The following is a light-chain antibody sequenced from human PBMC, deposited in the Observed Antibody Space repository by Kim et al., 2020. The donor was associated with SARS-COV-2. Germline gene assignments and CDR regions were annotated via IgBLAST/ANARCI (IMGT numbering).Light chain of an antibody. V-gene: IGLV1-51*01. CDR1: SAAIGYNS. J-gene: IGLJ2*01. Sequence: GQRLTISRSGSSAAIGYNSISWYQPLPGTTPKLLIYATNQLPSGIPDRFSGSTSGTSATLGITTLQTGDEADYYCATWDGGLSAGVFGGGTQLTVL. CDR2: ATN. CDR3: ATWDGGLSAGV.